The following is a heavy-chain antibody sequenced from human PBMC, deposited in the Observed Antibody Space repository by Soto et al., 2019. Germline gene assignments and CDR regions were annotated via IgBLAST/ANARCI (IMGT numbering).Heavy chain of an antibody. CDR2: VLHTGST. CDR3: ARDALGQQLAYQWFDL. J-gene: IGHJ5*02. Sequence: QVQLQESGPGLVKPSGTLSLTCAVSGGSISSDNWWTWVRQPPVKGLEWLGEVLHTGSTTYNPSHKNGVTISLDKSKNQFSLKLTSVTAADTAVYYCARDALGQQLAYQWFDLWCQGTLFTVSS. D-gene: IGHD6-13*01. V-gene: IGHV4-4*02. CDR1: GGSISSDNW.